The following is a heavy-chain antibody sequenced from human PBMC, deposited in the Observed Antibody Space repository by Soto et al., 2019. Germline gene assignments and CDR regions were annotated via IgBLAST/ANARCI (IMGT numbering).Heavy chain of an antibody. J-gene: IGHJ5*02. CDR3: ARKDKSGYFNWFDP. D-gene: IGHD3-22*01. CDR2: IFPSDSDT. Sequence: GESLKISCRTSGYRFTSYWIAWGRKMPGKGLEWMGIIFPSDSDTRYSPSFQGQVTISADRSTSTVFLQWASLKASDTAVCFCARKDKSGYFNWFDPWGQGTLVTVSS. V-gene: IGHV5-51*01. CDR1: GYRFTSYW.